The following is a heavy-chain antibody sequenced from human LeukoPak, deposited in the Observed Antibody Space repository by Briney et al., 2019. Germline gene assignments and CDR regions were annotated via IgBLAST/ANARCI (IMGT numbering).Heavy chain of an antibody. J-gene: IGHJ3*02. CDR3: ARAGVVVILDAFDI. Sequence: GGSLRLSCVASGFTFSSYAMHWVRQAPGKGLEWVAVISYDGSNKYYADSVKGRFTISRDNSKNTLYLQMNSLRAEDTAVHYCARAGVVVILDAFDIWGQGTMVTVSS. CDR1: GFTFSSYA. D-gene: IGHD3-22*01. V-gene: IGHV3-30*04. CDR2: ISYDGSNK.